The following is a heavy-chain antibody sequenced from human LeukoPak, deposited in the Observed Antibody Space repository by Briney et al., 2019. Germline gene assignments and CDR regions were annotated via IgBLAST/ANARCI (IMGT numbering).Heavy chain of an antibody. CDR2: ISYDGSNK. Sequence: GGSLRLSCAASGFTFSSYAMHWVRQAPGKGLEWVAVISYDGSNKYCADSVKGRFTISRDNSKNTLYLQMNSLRAEDTAVYYCARGYYYDSSGYPPLDWGQGTLVTVSS. CDR1: GFTFSSYA. CDR3: ARGYYYDSSGYPPLD. J-gene: IGHJ4*02. D-gene: IGHD3-22*01. V-gene: IGHV3-30-3*01.